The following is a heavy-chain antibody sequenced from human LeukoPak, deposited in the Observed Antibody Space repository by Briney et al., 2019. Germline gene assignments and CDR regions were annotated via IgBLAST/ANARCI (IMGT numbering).Heavy chain of an antibody. V-gene: IGHV3-72*01. J-gene: IGHJ5*02. CDR1: GFTFSDHY. CDR3: TRHVLWFGESYNWFDP. Sequence: GGSLRLSCAASGFTFSDHYMDWVRQAPGKGLEWVGRTRNKANSYTTEYAASVKGRFTISRDDSKNSLYLQMNSLKTEDTAVYYCTRHVLWFGESYNWFDPWGQGTLVTVSS. D-gene: IGHD3-10*01. CDR2: TRNKANSYTT.